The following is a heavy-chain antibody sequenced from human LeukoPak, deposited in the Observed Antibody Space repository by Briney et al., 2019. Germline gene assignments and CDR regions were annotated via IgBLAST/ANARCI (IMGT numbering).Heavy chain of an antibody. D-gene: IGHD3-3*01. V-gene: IGHV3-7*03. CDR3: ARDQYDTWSRRGNFDS. CDR2: IKLDGSVK. Sequence: PGGSLRLSCAASGFSVSNNYMSWVRQAPGKGLEWVANIKLDGSVKNYVDSVKGRFTISRDNTKNSLYLQMNSLRAEDTAVFYCARDQYDTWSRRGNFDSWGQGTLVIVSS. J-gene: IGHJ4*02. CDR1: GFSVSNNY.